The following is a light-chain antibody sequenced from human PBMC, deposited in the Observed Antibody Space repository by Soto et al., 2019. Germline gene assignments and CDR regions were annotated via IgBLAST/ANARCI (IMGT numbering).Light chain of an antibody. V-gene: IGKV1-5*03. CDR3: QQYNSYSPT. J-gene: IGKJ1*01. CDR1: QSITTW. Sequence: DIQMTQSPSTLSASAGDRVTITCRASQSITTWLAWYQQKAGKAPNLLIYKASRLESGVPSRFSGSGSETEFTLTISGLQPGDSATYYCQQYNSYSPTFGQGTKVEVK. CDR2: KAS.